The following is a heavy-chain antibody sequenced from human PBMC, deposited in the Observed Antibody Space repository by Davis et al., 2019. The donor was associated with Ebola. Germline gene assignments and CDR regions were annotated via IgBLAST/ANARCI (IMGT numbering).Heavy chain of an antibody. CDR2: IYYSGST. CDR3: ARHSIISNWHR. V-gene: IGHV4-39*01. J-gene: IGHJ4*02. CDR1: GGSISSISYY. Sequence: PSETLSLTCTVPGGSISSISYYWGWIRQPPGKGLEWIGSIYYSGSTYYNPSLKSRVTISVDTSKNQFSLKLSSVTAADTAVYYCARHSIISNWHRWGQGTLVTVSS. D-gene: IGHD1/OR15-1a*01.